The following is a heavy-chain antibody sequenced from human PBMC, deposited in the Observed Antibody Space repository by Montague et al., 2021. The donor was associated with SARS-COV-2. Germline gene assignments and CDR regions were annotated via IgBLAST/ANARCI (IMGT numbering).Heavy chain of an antibody. Sequence: SETLSLTCTVSGGSISSYYWSWIRQPPGKRLEWIGYIYYSGSTNYNPSXXSRVTISVDTSKNQFSLKLSSVTAADTAVYYCARDSGGSSPEDWLGFDPWGQGTLVTVSS. V-gene: IGHV4-59*01. CDR1: GGSISSYY. J-gene: IGHJ5*02. D-gene: IGHD2-15*01. CDR3: ARDSGGSSPEDWLGFDP. CDR2: IYYSGST.